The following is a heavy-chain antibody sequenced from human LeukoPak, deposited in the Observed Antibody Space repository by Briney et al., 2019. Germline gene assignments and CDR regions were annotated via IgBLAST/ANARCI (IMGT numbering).Heavy chain of an antibody. CDR1: GFTFSSYG. D-gene: IGHD2-2*01. CDR2: ISYDGSNK. V-gene: IGHV3-30*18. Sequence: GGSLRLSCAASGFTFSSYGMHWVRQAPGKGLEWVAVISYDGSNKYYADSVKGRFTISRDNSKNTLYLQMNSLRAEDTAVYYCAKDFIWGSSTSCLDYWGQGTLVTVSS. J-gene: IGHJ4*02. CDR3: AKDFIWGSSTSCLDY.